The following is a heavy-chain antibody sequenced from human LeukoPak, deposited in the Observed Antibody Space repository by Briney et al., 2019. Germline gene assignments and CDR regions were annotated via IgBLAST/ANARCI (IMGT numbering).Heavy chain of an antibody. CDR3: VAQLVDAPPTFDY. CDR1: GGSFSNFA. Sequence: SVKVSCKASGGSFSNFAISWVRQAPGQGFEWLGGIFGTVTYAPNFQGRVSFTTDESTSTAYMELSGLTSEDTAVYYFVAQLVDAPPTFDYWGQGTLVTVSS. D-gene: IGHD1-1*01. J-gene: IGHJ4*02. CDR2: IFGTV. V-gene: IGHV1-69*05.